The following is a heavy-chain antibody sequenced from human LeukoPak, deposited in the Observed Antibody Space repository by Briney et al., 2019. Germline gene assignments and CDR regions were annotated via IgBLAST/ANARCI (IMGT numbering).Heavy chain of an antibody. CDR2: INHSGST. CDR1: GGSFSGYY. V-gene: IGHV4-34*01. Sequence: SETLSLTCAVYGGSFSGYYWSWIRQPPGKGLEWIGEINHSGSTNYNPSLKSRVTISVDTSKNQFSLKLSSVTAADTAVYYCAVGYSSSWSSDLDYWGQGTLVTVSS. CDR3: AVGYSSSWSSDLDY. D-gene: IGHD6-13*01. J-gene: IGHJ4*02.